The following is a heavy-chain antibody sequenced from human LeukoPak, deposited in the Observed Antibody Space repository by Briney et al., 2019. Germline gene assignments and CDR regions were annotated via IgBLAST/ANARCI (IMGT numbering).Heavy chain of an antibody. Sequence: ASIKVSCKASAYTFSAYYIHWVRQAPGQGLEWMGWIHPNSGGTNYAQKFQGRVTMTRDTSISTAFMELSRLRSDDTAVYYCAREFPGIADQSAPTWFDPWGQGTLVTVSS. CDR1: AYTFSAYY. D-gene: IGHD6-13*01. V-gene: IGHV1-2*02. CDR2: IHPNSGGT. CDR3: AREFPGIADQSAPTWFDP. J-gene: IGHJ5*02.